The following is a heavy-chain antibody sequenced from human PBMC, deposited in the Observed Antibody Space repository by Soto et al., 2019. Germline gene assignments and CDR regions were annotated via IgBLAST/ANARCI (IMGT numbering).Heavy chain of an antibody. V-gene: IGHV3-23*01. CDR2: ISSSGGST. Sequence: GGSLRLSCAASGFTFSSNAMSWVRQAPGKGLEWVSGISSSGGSTYYADSVKGRFTISRDNSKNMLYLQMNNLRAEDTAVYYCAKAQGGSYFDYWGQGTLVTVSS. CDR3: AKAQGGSYFDY. J-gene: IGHJ4*02. CDR1: GFTFSSNA. D-gene: IGHD2-15*01.